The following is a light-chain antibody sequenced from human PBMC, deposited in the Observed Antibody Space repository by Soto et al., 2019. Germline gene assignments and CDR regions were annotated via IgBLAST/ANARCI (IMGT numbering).Light chain of an antibody. Sequence: QSVLTQPPSASGTPGQRVTISCSGSSSNIGSKYVYWYQQLPGTAPKLLIYSNNQRPSGVPDRLSGPKSGTSASLAISGLRSEDEADYYCAAWDDSLSGVVFGGGTKVTVL. CDR3: AAWDDSLSGVV. CDR1: SSNIGSKY. J-gene: IGLJ2*01. CDR2: SNN. V-gene: IGLV1-47*02.